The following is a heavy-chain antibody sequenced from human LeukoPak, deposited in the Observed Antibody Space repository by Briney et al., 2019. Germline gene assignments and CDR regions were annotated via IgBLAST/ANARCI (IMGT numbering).Heavy chain of an antibody. J-gene: IGHJ4*02. V-gene: IGHV3-23*01. CDR1: GFTFIMYD. CDR3: AKYIASGKSVFDY. CDR2: ISGSGATT. Sequence: GGSLRLSCAASGFTFIMYDMTWVRQAPGKGLEWVPLISGSGATTYYADSVKGRFTISRDNSKDTLYLQMNSLRAEDTAVYYCAKYIASGKSVFDYWGQGTLVTVSS. D-gene: IGHD3-10*01.